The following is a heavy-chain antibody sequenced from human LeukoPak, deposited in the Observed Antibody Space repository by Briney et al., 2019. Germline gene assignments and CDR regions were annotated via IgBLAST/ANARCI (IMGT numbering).Heavy chain of an antibody. CDR2: IFPSGGEI. J-gene: IGHJ4*02. Sequence: GGSLRLSCAVSGFPFTTYNMNWVRQAPGKGLEWVSSIFPSGGEIHYADSVRGRFTISRDNSKSTLSLQMNSLRAEDTAIYYCATYRQVLLPFESWGQGTLVTVSS. V-gene: IGHV3-23*01. CDR3: ATYRQVLLPFES. CDR1: GFPFTTYN. D-gene: IGHD5-18*01.